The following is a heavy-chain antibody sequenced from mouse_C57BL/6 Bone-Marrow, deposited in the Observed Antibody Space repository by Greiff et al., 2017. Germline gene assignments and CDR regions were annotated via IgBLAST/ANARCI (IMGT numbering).Heavy chain of an antibody. Sequence: VQLQQSGAELVRPGASVKLSCTASGFNIKDDYMHWVKQRPEQGLEWIGWIDPENGDTEYASKFQGKATITADTASNTAYLQLSSLTSEDTAVYYCTTATLGAMDYWGQGTSVTVSS. D-gene: IGHD4-1*01. CDR2: IDPENGDT. CDR1: GFNIKDDY. V-gene: IGHV14-4*01. CDR3: TTATLGAMDY. J-gene: IGHJ4*01.